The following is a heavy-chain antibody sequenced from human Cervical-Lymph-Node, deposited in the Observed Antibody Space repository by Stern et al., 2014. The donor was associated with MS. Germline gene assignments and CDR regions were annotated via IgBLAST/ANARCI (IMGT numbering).Heavy chain of an antibody. CDR2: IWYDGSHK. Sequence: DQLVESGGGVVHPGGSLRLSCAASGFNFSKYAIHWVRQAPGKGLEWVAVIWYDGSHKYYADAVKGRITISRDNSKNTLYMQMNSLRAEDTAVYYCARDFRISVVPAGAFDIWGRGTMVTVSS. J-gene: IGHJ3*02. V-gene: IGHV3-33*01. D-gene: IGHD6-19*01. CDR1: GFNFSKYA. CDR3: ARDFRISVVPAGAFDI.